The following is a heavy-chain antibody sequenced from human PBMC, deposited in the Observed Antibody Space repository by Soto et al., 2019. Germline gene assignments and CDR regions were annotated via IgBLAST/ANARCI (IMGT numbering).Heavy chain of an antibody. Sequence: GGSLRLSCAASGFTFSSYAMSWVRQAPGKGLEWVSAISGSGGSTYYADSVKGRFTISRDNSKNTLYLQMNSLRAEDTAVYYCAKDNSGYGVRGVIWMEAFDIWGQGTMVTVSS. V-gene: IGHV3-23*01. D-gene: IGHD3-10*01. CDR1: GFTFSSYA. CDR3: AKDNSGYGVRGVIWMEAFDI. J-gene: IGHJ3*02. CDR2: ISGSGGST.